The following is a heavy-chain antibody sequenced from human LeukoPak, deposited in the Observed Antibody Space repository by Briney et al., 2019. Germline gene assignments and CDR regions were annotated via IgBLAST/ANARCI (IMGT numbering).Heavy chain of an antibody. CDR2: IYPGDSDI. Sequence: ESLKISCKGSGYMFTNYWIGWVRQMPGRGLEWMGIIYPGDSDIRYSPSFQGQVTISADKSLSTAYLQWSSLKASDTAMYYCVTGGSGSYYNPFDYWGQGTLVTVSS. CDR1: GYMFTNYW. J-gene: IGHJ4*02. V-gene: IGHV5-51*01. D-gene: IGHD3-10*01. CDR3: VTGGSGSYYNPFDY.